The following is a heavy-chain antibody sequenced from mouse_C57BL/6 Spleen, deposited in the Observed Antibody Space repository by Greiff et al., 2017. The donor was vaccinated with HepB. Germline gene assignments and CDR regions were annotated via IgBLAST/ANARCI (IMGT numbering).Heavy chain of an antibody. CDR2: IDPNSGGT. CDR3: ARDITTVVYFDY. J-gene: IGHJ2*01. D-gene: IGHD1-1*01. V-gene: IGHV1-72*01. CDR1: GYTFTSYW. Sequence: QSCKASGYTFTSYWMHWVKQRPGRGLEWIGRIDPNSGGTKYNEKFKSKATLTVDKPSSTAYMQLSSLTSEDSAVYYCARDITTVVYFDYWGQGTTLTVSS.